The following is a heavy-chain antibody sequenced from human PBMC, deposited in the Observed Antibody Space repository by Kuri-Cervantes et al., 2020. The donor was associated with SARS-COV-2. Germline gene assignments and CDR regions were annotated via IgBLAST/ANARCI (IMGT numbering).Heavy chain of an antibody. J-gene: IGHJ4*02. CDR2: IYHRGSS. Sequence: SETLSLTCTVSGGSISSSSYYWGWIRQPPGKGLEWIGIIYHRGSSYYNPSLRSRVTVSVDTSKNQFSLKLSSVTAADTAVYYCARSFSSWYPDYWGQGTLVTVSS. D-gene: IGHD6-13*01. CDR1: GGSISSSSYY. CDR3: ARSFSSWYPDY. V-gene: IGHV4-39*07.